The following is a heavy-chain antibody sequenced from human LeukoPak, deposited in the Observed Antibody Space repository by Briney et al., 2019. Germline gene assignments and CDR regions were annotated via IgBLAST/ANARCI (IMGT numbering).Heavy chain of an antibody. D-gene: IGHD1-26*01. V-gene: IGHV3-9*01. CDR1: GFTFDDYA. CDR2: ISWNSGSI. Sequence: PGRSLRLSCAASGFTFDDYAMHWVRQAPGKGLEWVSGISWNSGSIGYADSVKGRFTISRDNAKNSLYLQMNSLRAEDTALYYCAKKGLVGAGYYFDYWGQGTLVTVSS. J-gene: IGHJ4*02. CDR3: AKKGLVGAGYYFDY.